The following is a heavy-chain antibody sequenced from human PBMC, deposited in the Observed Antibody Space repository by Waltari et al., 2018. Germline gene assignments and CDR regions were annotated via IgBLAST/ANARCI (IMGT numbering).Heavy chain of an antibody. V-gene: IGHV1-2*02. D-gene: IGHD6-13*01. CDR2: IHPKTGGT. CDR1: GSSSTGYY. J-gene: IGHJ4*02. Sequence: QAQLVQSGAEVTKPGASVKVSCKASGSSSTGYYIHWVRQAPGQGLEWMGWIHPKTGGTNFARRFQGRVTLTSDTSVNTVYMELTTLTSDDTAVFYCARVAESGYSSRWYDVWGQGTQVIVSS. CDR3: ARVAESGYSSRWYDV.